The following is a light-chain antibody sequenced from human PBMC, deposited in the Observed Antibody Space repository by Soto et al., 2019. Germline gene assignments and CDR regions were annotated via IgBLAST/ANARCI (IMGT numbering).Light chain of an antibody. Sequence: QSALTQPASVSGSPGQSITISCTGTSSDVAGYNYVSWYQQHPGKAPKLMIYDVSNRPSGVSNRFSGSKSGNTASLTISGLQAEDEAEYYCSSYTSSSPPIFGGGTKLTVL. CDR2: DVS. CDR3: SSYTSSSPPI. CDR1: SSDVAGYNY. J-gene: IGLJ2*01. V-gene: IGLV2-14*01.